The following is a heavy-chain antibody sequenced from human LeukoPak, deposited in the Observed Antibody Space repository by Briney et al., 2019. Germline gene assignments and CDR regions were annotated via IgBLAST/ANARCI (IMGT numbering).Heavy chain of an antibody. CDR2: IYSDNT. CDR1: GFTVSSNS. D-gene: IGHD2-15*01. V-gene: IGHV3-53*01. CDR3: AREVVVAGPFNFDY. J-gene: IGHJ4*02. Sequence: GGSLRLSCTVSGFTVSSNSMSWVRQAPGKGLEWVSFIYSDNTHYSDSVKGRFTISRDNAKNSLYLQMNSLRAEDTAVYYCAREVVVAGPFNFDYWGQGTLVTVSS.